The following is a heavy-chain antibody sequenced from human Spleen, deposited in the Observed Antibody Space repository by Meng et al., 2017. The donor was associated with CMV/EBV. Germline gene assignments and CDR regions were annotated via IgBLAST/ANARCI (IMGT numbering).Heavy chain of an antibody. CDR1: GFTVSSNY. D-gene: IGHD3-10*01. Sequence: EVQLVESGXXXXXPXGSXRLSCAASGFTVSSNYMSWVRQAPGKGLEWVSVIYSGGSTYYADSVKGRFTISRDNSKNTLYLQMNSLRAEDTAVYYCARSARGWFDYWGQGTLVTVSS. J-gene: IGHJ4*02. V-gene: IGHV3-66*01. CDR3: ARSARGWFDY. CDR2: IYSGGST.